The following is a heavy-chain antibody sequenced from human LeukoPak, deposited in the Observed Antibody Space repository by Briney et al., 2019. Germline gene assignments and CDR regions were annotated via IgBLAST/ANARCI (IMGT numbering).Heavy chain of an antibody. V-gene: IGHV3-53*01. CDR3: ATVRLGYYDSSGYSFDY. D-gene: IGHD3-22*01. Sequence: GGSLRLSCAASGFTVSSNYMSWVRQAPGKGLDWVSVIYSGGSTYYADSVKGRFTISRDNSKNTLYLQMNSLRAEDTAVYYCATVRLGYYDSSGYSFDYWGQGTLVTVSS. J-gene: IGHJ4*02. CDR2: IYSGGST. CDR1: GFTVSSNY.